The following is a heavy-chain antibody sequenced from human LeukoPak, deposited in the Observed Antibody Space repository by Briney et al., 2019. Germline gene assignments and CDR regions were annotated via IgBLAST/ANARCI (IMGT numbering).Heavy chain of an antibody. D-gene: IGHD3-3*01. CDR3: ATLPLQFLELSRQY. CDR1: GFTFSSYA. J-gene: IGHJ4*02. Sequence: PVGSLRLSCAASGFTFSSYAMSWVRQAPGKGLEWVSAISGSGGSTYYADSVKGRFTISRDNSKNTLYLQMNSLRAEDTAVYYCATLPLQFLELSRQYWGQGTLVTVSS. CDR2: ISGSGGST. V-gene: IGHV3-23*01.